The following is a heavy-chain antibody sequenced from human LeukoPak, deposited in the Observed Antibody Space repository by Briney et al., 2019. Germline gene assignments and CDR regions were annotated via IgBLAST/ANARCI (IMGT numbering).Heavy chain of an antibody. CDR3: TRTPRSAGDYYDT. CDR1: GFIFGDYT. J-gene: IGHJ3*02. Sequence: GRSLRLSCTVSGFIFGDYTMNWVRQAPGKGLEWVSFIRSQDLGATTAYAASVKGRFTILRDDSKSIAYLQMNSLKTDGTAVYYCTRTPRSAGDYYDTWGQGTMVTVSS. CDR2: IRSQDLGATT. V-gene: IGHV3-49*04. D-gene: IGHD3-10*01.